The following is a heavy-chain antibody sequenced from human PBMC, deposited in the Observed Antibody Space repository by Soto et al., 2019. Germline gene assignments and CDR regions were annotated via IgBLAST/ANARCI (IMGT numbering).Heavy chain of an antibody. CDR3: VRLDPTQDCLDF. D-gene: IGHD2-15*01. Sequence: PGESLKISCKDPGYSFTNYWIGWVRLMPGKGLEWMAIIYPDDSDTRYNPSFRGQITISADKSISTAFLQWKSLKASDTAMYYCVRLDPTQDCLDFCGQGTLVTVPS. V-gene: IGHV5-51*01. CDR1: GYSFTNYW. CDR2: IYPDDSDT. J-gene: IGHJ4*02.